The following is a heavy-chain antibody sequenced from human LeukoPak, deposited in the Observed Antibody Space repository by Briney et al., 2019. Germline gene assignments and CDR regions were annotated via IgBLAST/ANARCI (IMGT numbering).Heavy chain of an antibody. V-gene: IGHV1-2*02. J-gene: IGHJ4*02. Sequence: ASVKVSCKASGYTFTDYYVHWVRQAPGQGLEWMGWINPNSGGTNYAQKFQGRVTMARDTSISTAYMELSMLRSDDTAMYYCARDAITRGIIDYWGQGTQVTVSS. D-gene: IGHD3-10*01. CDR1: GYTFTDYY. CDR2: INPNSGGT. CDR3: ARDAITRGIIDY.